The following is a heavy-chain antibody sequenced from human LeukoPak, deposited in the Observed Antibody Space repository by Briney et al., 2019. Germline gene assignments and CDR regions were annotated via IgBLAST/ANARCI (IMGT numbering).Heavy chain of an antibody. V-gene: IGHV4-39*01. CDR1: GGSISISSYS. CDR2: IHYSGSA. Sequence: SGTLSLTCAVSGGSISISSYSWGWIRHPPGKGLEYIGTIHYSGSAYYNPSLTSRVTISVDTSKNQFSLKLSSVTDADTAVYYCARRMEGFSRFDPWGQGTLVTVSS. CDR3: ARRMEGFSRFDP. J-gene: IGHJ5*02. D-gene: IGHD3-3*01.